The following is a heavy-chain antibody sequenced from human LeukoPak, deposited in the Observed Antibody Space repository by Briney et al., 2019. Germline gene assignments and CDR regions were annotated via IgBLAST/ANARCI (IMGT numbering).Heavy chain of an antibody. V-gene: IGHV3-21*01. J-gene: IGHJ5*01. CDR2: ISSSSSYI. CDR1: GFTFSRYS. CDR3: ARDPGYSSGWFHF. Sequence: GGSLRLSCAASGFTFSRYSMNWVRQAPGKGLEWVSSISSSSSYIYYADSVEGRFTISRDNAKNSLYLQMNSLRAEDTAVYYCARDPGYSSGWFHFWGQGTLVTVSS. D-gene: IGHD6-19*01.